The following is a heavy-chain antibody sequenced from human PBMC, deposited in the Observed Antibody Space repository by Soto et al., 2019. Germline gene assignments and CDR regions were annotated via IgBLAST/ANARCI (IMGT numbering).Heavy chain of an antibody. CDR3: ARAAYGEYWFDP. J-gene: IGHJ5*02. CDR2: INGDGRTT. CDR1: GFTFSAYW. Sequence: EVQLVESGGGVVPPGGSLRLSCAASGFTFSAYWMHWVRQAPGKRLMWVSRINGDGRTTSYADSVKGRFTISRENAKNTLYLQMNSLRAEDTAVYYCARAAYGEYWFDPWGQGTPVTVSS. D-gene: IGHD4-17*01. V-gene: IGHV3-74*01.